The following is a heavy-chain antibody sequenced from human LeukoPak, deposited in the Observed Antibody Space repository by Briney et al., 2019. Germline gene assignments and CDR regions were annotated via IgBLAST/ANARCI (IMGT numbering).Heavy chain of an antibody. CDR3: ARGGSVGATGYYYYYMDV. CDR2: IYYSGST. V-gene: IGHV4-39*07. CDR1: GGSISSSSYY. J-gene: IGHJ6*03. D-gene: IGHD1-26*01. Sequence: PSETLSLTCTVSGGSISSSSYYWGWIRQPPGQGLAWIGSIYYSGSTYYNPSLKSRVTISVDTSKNQFSLKLSSVTAADTAVYYCARGGSVGATGYYYYYMDVWGKGTTVAVSS.